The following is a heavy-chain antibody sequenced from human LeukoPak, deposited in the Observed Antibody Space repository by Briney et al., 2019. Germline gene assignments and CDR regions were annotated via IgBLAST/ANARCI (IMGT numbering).Heavy chain of an antibody. CDR3: ASGRAGVGSRYSSSCRGPTPQSNWFDP. CDR2: IKQDGSEK. D-gene: IGHD2-15*01. Sequence: SGGSLRLSCAASGFTFSSYWMSWVRQAPGKGLGWVANIKQDGSEKYYVDSVKGRFTISRDNAKNSLYLQMNSLRAEDTAVYYCASGRAGVGSRYSSSCRGPTPQSNWFDPWGQETLVTVSS. CDR1: GFTFSSYW. J-gene: IGHJ5*02. V-gene: IGHV3-7*01.